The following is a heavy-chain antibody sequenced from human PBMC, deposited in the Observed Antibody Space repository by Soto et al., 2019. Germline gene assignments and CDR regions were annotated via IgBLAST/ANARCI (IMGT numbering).Heavy chain of an antibody. CDR2: INHSGST. CDR1: GGSFSGYY. D-gene: IGHD3-3*01. V-gene: IGHV4-34*01. CDR3: ARGSVDFWSGYYPHKRKNAFDI. J-gene: IGHJ3*02. Sequence: QVQLQQWGAGLLKPSETLSLTCAVYGGSFSGYYWSWIRQPPGKGLEWIGEINHSGSTNYNPSLKSRVTISVDTSKNQFSLKLSSVTVADTAVYYCARGSVDFWSGYYPHKRKNAFDIWGQGTMVTVSS.